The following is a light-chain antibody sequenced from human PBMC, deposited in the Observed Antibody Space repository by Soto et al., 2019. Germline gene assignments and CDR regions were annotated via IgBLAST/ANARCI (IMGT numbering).Light chain of an antibody. CDR3: MQALQTPRT. CDR2: LGS. J-gene: IGKJ1*01. Sequence: DIVMTQSPLSLPVTPGEPASISCRSSQSLLHSNGYNSLDWYLQKPGQSPQLLIYLGSNRASGVPARFSGSGSGTDFTLKSSRVAAEDVGVYYCMQALQTPRTFGQGTKVEIK. CDR1: QSLLHSNGYNS. V-gene: IGKV2-28*01.